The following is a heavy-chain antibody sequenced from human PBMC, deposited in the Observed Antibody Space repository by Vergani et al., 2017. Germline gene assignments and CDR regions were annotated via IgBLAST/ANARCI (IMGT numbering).Heavy chain of an antibody. J-gene: IGHJ4*02. V-gene: IGHV3-21*01. Sequence: VQLVESGGGVVQPGRSLRLSCAASGFTFSSYAMHWVRQAPGKGLEWVSSISSSSSYIYYADSVKGRFTISRDNAKNSLYLQMNSLRAEDTAVYYCARAGYCSSTSCYFDYWGQGTLVTVSS. CDR1: GFTFSSYA. CDR2: ISSSSSYI. CDR3: ARAGYCSSTSCYFDY. D-gene: IGHD2-2*01.